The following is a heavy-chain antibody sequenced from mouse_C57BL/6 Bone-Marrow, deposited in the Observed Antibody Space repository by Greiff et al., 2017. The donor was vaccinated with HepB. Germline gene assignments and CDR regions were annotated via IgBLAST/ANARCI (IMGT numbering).Heavy chain of an antibody. V-gene: IGHV1-69*01. J-gene: IGHJ2*01. CDR2: IDPSDSYT. D-gene: IGHD3-1*01. CDR1: GYTFTSYW. CDR3: ARGLQDY. Sequence: QVQLKQPGAELVKPGASVKLSCKASGYTFTSYWMHWVKQRPGQGLEWIGEIDPSDSYTNYNQKFKGKSTLTVDKSSSTAYMQLSSLTSEDSAVYYCARGLQDYWGQGTTLTVSS.